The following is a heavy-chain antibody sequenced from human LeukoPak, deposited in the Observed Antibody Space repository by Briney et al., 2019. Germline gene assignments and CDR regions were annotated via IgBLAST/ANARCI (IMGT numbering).Heavy chain of an antibody. CDR2: TYTGGNS. Sequence: GGSLRLSCAASGFTVSSTHMVWVRQAPGKGLEWVSVTYTGGNSYYAGSVKGRFIISRDISKNTLYLQMNSLRAEDSALYYCARGGRGPAAVVAPRSFDIWGQGTMVTVSS. CDR1: GFTVSSTH. D-gene: IGHD3-22*01. V-gene: IGHV3-53*01. J-gene: IGHJ3*02. CDR3: ARGGRGPAAVVAPRSFDI.